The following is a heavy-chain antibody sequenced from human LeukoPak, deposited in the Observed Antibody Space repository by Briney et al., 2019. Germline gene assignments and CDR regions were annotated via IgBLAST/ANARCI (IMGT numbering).Heavy chain of an antibody. CDR1: GFTFDDYA. D-gene: IGHD1-14*01. Sequence: PGRSLRLSCAASGFTFDDYAMRWVQQAPGKGLEWVSGISWNSGSIGYADSVKGRFTISRDNAKNSLYLQMNSLRAEDTAVYYCAKRSGNNPLYYFDYWGQGTLVTVSS. CDR3: AKRSGNNPLYYFDY. V-gene: IGHV3-9*01. J-gene: IGHJ4*02. CDR2: ISWNSGSI.